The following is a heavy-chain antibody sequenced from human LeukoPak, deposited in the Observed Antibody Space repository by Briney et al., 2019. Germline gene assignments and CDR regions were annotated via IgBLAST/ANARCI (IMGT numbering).Heavy chain of an antibody. CDR1: GGSVSNYY. J-gene: IGHJ3*02. Sequence: SETLSLTCTVSGGSVSNYYWSWIRQPPGKGLEWIGYIFYSGSTSYNPSLKSRVTISSDTSKNQFSLRLSSVTAADTAVYYCARDVVDNFYNNSVYYGRGVFDIWGQGTMVTVSS. CDR2: IFYSGST. CDR3: ARDVVDNFYNNSVYYGRGVFDI. D-gene: IGHD3-22*01. V-gene: IGHV4-59*02.